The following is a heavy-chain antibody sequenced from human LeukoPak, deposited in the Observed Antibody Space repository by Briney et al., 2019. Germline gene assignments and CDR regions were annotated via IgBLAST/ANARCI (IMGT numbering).Heavy chain of an antibody. CDR2: VKQDGRER. J-gene: IGHJ4*02. CDR3: ARDLAYSRLDY. D-gene: IGHD5-18*01. Sequence: GGSLRLSCRGSGFIYGNYWMTWVRQAPGKGLEWVANVKQDGRERHYVDSVEGRFTISRDNTQNSVYLQMNSLRVEDTAFYYCARDLAYSRLDYWGQGMLVTVSS. CDR1: GFIYGNYW. V-gene: IGHV3-7*01.